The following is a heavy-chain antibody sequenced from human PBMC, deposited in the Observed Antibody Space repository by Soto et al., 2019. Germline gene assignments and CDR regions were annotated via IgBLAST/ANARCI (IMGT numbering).Heavy chain of an antibody. CDR3: ARLLTEGATFREDAFDL. D-gene: IGHD3-9*01. J-gene: IGHJ3*01. Sequence: QVQLVQSGAEVRSPGASVKVSCTASGDSFTNYFIHWVRQAPGQGLEWMGWISTFNGKTDYAQKFQGRVTMTADTITSTVHMELRSLRSDDTAVYYCARLLTEGATFREDAFDLWGPGTKVTVSS. V-gene: IGHV1-18*04. CDR2: ISTFNGKT. CDR1: GDSFTNYF.